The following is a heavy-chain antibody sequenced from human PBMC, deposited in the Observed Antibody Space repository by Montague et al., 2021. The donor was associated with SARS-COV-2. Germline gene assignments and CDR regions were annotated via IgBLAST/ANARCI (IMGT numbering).Heavy chain of an antibody. Sequence: SLRLSCAASGFTFSSYAMSWVRQAPGEGLEWVSAISGSGGSTYYADSVKGRFTISRDNSKNTLYLQMNSLRAKDTAVYYCAKTLTPGITTWGFDYWGQGTLVTVSS. CDR2: ISGSGGST. CDR1: GFTFSSYA. V-gene: IGHV3-23*01. CDR3: AKTLTPGITTWGFDY. D-gene: IGHD3-16*01. J-gene: IGHJ4*02.